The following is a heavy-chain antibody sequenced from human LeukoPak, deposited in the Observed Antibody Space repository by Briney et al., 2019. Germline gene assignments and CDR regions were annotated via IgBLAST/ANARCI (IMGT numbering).Heavy chain of an antibody. CDR2: INPNSGGT. D-gene: IGHD3-22*01. CDR1: GYTFTGYY. J-gene: IGHJ4*02. V-gene: IGHV1-2*02. CDR3: ARDRYYDSSGLAAF. Sequence: GASVKVSCKASGYTFTGYYMHWVRQAPGQGLEWMGWINPNSGGTNYAQKFQGRVTMTRDTSISTAYMELSRLRSDDTAVYYCARDRYYDSSGLAAFWGQGTLVTVSS.